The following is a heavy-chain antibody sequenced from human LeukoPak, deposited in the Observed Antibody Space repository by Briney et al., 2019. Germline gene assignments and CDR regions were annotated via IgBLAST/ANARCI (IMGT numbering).Heavy chain of an antibody. CDR1: GFTFSSYS. J-gene: IGHJ4*02. CDR3: ARDGGHYTRAMAGY. CDR2: ISSSSSYI. Sequence: GGSLRLSCAASGFTFSSYSMNWVRQAPGKGLEWVSSISSSSSYIYYADSVKGRFTISRDNAKSSLYLQMNSLRAEDTAVYYCARDGGHYTRAMAGYWGQGTLVTVSS. D-gene: IGHD5-18*01. V-gene: IGHV3-21*01.